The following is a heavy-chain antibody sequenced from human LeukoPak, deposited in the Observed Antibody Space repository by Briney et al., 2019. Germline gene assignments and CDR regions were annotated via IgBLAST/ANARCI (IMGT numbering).Heavy chain of an antibody. CDR2: INWNGGST. D-gene: IGHD6-13*01. V-gene: IGHV3-20*04. J-gene: IGHJ4*02. CDR3: ARGTLKAAATDFDY. Sequence: GGSLRLSCAASGFTFDDYGMSWVRQAPGKGLEWVSSINWNGGSTGYADSVKGRFTISRDNAKNSLYLQMNSLRAEDTALYYCARGTLKAAATDFDYWGQGTLATVSS. CDR1: GFTFDDYG.